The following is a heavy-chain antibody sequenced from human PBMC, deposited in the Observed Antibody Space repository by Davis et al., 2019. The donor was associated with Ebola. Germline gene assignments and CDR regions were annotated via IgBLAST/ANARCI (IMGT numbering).Heavy chain of an antibody. CDR3: AKSHPDTAMVYYYYGMDV. D-gene: IGHD5-18*01. V-gene: IGHV3-23*01. J-gene: IGHJ6*02. Sequence: GGSLRLSCAASGFTFRSYGMHWVRQAPGKGLEWVSAISGSGGSTYYADSVKGRFTISRDNSKNTLYLQMNSLRAEDTAVYYCAKSHPDTAMVYYYYGMDVWGQGTTVTVSS. CDR2: ISGSGGST. CDR1: GFTFRSYG.